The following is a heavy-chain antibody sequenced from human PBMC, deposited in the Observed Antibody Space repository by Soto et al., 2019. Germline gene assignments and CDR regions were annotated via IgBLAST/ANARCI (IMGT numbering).Heavy chain of an antibody. CDR1: GGTFSSYA. J-gene: IGHJ6*02. Sequence: QVQLVQSGAEVKKPGSSVKVSCTASGGTFSSYAISWVRQAPGQGLEWMGGIIPIFGTANYAQKFQGRVTITADESTSPAYMELSSLRSEDTAVYYCARHPPGDYEYYYYGMDVWGQGTTVTVSS. D-gene: IGHD4-17*01. CDR3: ARHPPGDYEYYYYGMDV. V-gene: IGHV1-69*12. CDR2: IIPIFGTA.